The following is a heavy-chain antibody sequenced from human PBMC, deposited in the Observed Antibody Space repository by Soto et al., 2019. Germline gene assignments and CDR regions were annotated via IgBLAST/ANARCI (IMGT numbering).Heavy chain of an antibody. D-gene: IGHD4-17*01. CDR3: VSQRTTVLTQAYFDY. V-gene: IGHV4-39*01. CDR1: GGSVTNSSYY. Sequence: SETRSLTCTVSGGSVTNSSYYWGWIRQSPGKGLEWIGSVYYRGRSYSKSSVKSRVTISVDTSKNQFSLNFNSVTASDTALYYCVSQRTTVLTQAYFDYWGPGALVTVSS. CDR2: VYYRGRS. J-gene: IGHJ4*02.